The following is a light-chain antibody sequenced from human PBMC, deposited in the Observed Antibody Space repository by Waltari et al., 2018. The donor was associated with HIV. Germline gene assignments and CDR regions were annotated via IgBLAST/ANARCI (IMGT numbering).Light chain of an antibody. Sequence: QTVVTQEPSFSVSPGVTITLTCGLSSVSVSSAYYPSWYQQTTGQPPRTLIYNTDTRSSGVPDRFSGSIVGNKAALTITGAQSEDESDYYCLLYMASGRVFGGGTRLTVL. J-gene: IGLJ3*02. CDR2: NTD. V-gene: IGLV8-61*01. CDR3: LLYMASGRV. CDR1: SVSVSSAYY.